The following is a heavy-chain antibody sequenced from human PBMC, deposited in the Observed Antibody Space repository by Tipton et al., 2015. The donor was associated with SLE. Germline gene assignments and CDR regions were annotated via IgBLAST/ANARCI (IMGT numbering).Heavy chain of an antibody. CDR1: GGSISSHH. Sequence: TLSLTCSVSGGSISSHHWIWIWQPPGKGLEWIGYISYGGGTNYNPSLKSRVTISVDTAKNQFSLKLTSVTAADTAVYYCARGLLTWRGAIVGVDVWGQGTTVNVSS. CDR3: ARGLLTWRGAIVGVDV. D-gene: IGHD2-21*01. CDR2: ISYGGGT. V-gene: IGHV4-59*08. J-gene: IGHJ6*02.